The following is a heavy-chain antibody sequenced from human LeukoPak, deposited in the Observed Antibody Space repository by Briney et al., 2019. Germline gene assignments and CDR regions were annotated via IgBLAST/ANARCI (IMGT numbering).Heavy chain of an antibody. CDR2: ISANSGHT. CDR1: GFTFSSYA. D-gene: IGHD6-19*01. CDR3: AKGGSVVGYYFFDD. V-gene: IGHV3-23*01. J-gene: IGHJ4*02. Sequence: GGSLRLSCAASGFTFSSYAMSWVRQSPGKGLEWVSVISANSGHTYYADSVKGRFTISRGNSKNTQYLQMNSLRAEDTAVYYCAKGGSVVGYYFFDDWGQGTLVTVSS.